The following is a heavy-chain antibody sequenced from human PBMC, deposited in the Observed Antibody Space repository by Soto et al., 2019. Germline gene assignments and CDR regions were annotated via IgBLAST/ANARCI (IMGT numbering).Heavy chain of an antibody. CDR3: AKDKGGSSSWAYYYYYYGMDV. CDR2: ISWNSGSI. Sequence: GGSLRLSCAASGFTFDDYAMHWVRQAPGKGLEWVSGISWNSGSIGYADSVKGRFTISRDNAKNSLYLQMNSLRAEDTALYYCAKDKGGSSSWAYYYYYYGMDVWGQGTTVTVSS. CDR1: GFTFDDYA. J-gene: IGHJ6*02. V-gene: IGHV3-9*01. D-gene: IGHD6-13*01.